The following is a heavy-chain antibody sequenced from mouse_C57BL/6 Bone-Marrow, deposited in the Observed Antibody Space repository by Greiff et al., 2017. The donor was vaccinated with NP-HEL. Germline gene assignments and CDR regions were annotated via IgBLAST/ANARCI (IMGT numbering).Heavy chain of an antibody. CDR3: AKRTINDGYYGVYFDY. Sequence: EVQLQQSVAELVRPGASVKLSCTASGFNFKNSYMHWVKQRPEQGLEWIGSIDPANGNTNYAPKFKGKATFTADKSSNTAYLQLIRLTSEDTAIYSCAKRTINDGYYGVYFDYWGQGTTLTVSS. CDR1: GFNFKNSY. V-gene: IGHV14-3*01. CDR2: IDPANGNT. D-gene: IGHD2-3*01. J-gene: IGHJ2*01.